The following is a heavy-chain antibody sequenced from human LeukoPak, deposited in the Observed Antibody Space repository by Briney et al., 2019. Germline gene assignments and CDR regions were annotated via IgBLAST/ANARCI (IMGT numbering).Heavy chain of an antibody. CDR2: IHTSGST. D-gene: IGHD6-19*01. J-gene: IGHJ4*02. Sequence: PSETLSLTCTVSGGSISNYHWSWIRQPAGKGLEWISQIHTSGSTYYNPPLKSRVTMSIDTPENQLSLTIRSVTAADTAVYYCARRDISSGWSFDYWGQGILVTVSS. V-gene: IGHV4-4*07. CDR3: ARRDISSGWSFDY. CDR1: GGSISNYH.